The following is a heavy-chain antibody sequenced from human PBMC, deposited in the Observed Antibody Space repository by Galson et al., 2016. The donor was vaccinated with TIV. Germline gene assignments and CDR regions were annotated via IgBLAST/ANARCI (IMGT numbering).Heavy chain of an antibody. D-gene: IGHD2-2*01. CDR3: ARGVVQATAIYGMDV. Sequence: QSGAEVKKPGESLKISCKGSGYSFSSYWIAWVRQMPGKGLEWMGIIYPDDSDTTYSPSFQGQVTISVDKSISTAYLQWSSLKASDTAIYYCARGVVQATAIYGMDVRGQGTTVTVSS. V-gene: IGHV5-51*01. J-gene: IGHJ6*02. CDR1: GYSFSSYW. CDR2: IYPDDSDT.